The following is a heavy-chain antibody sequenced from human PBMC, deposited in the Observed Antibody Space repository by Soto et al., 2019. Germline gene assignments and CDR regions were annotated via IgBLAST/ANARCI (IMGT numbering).Heavy chain of an antibody. CDR2: IYYSGST. V-gene: IGHV4-39*01. D-gene: IGHD3-10*01. CDR1: GGSISSSSYY. J-gene: IGHJ5*02. Sequence: SETLSLTCTVSGGSISSSSYYWGWIRQPPGKGLEWIGSIYYSGSTYYNPSLKSRVTISVDTSKNQFSLKLSSVTAADTAVYYCARHGFLRFGELFGWFDPWGQGTLVTVSS. CDR3: ARHGFLRFGELFGWFDP.